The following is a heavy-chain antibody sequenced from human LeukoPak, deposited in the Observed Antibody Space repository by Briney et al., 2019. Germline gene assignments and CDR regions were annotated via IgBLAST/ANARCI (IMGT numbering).Heavy chain of an antibody. Sequence: GESLKISCKGSGYSFTSYWIGWVRQMPGKGLEWMGIIYPGDSDTRYSPSFQGQVTISADKSISTAYLQWSSLKASDTAMYYCARLSGYSGYVRVLGYFDYWGQGTLVTVSS. CDR3: ARLSGYSGYVRVLGYFDY. D-gene: IGHD5-12*01. J-gene: IGHJ4*02. V-gene: IGHV5-51*01. CDR1: GYSFTSYW. CDR2: IYPGDSDT.